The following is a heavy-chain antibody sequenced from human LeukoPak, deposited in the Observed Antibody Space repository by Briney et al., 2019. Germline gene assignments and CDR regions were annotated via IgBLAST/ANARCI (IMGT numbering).Heavy chain of an antibody. V-gene: IGHV3-23*01. J-gene: IGHJ4*02. CDR3: AKGRTYFDY. Sequence: GGSLRLSCAASGFTFSSYAMSWVRQAPGKRLEWVSSVGATGGTTYYADSVKGRFTISRDNSKNTLWLQMNSLRAEDTAVYHCAKGRTYFDYWGQGTLVTVSS. CDR1: GFTFSSYA. CDR2: VGATGGTT.